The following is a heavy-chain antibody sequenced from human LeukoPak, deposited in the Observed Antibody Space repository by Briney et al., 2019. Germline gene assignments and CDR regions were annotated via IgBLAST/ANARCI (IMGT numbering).Heavy chain of an antibody. D-gene: IGHD3-22*01. V-gene: IGHV3-23*01. J-gene: IGHJ4*02. CDR3: AKYPPLSGYLDDY. CDR1: GFTFSSYG. Sequence: GGTLRLSCAASGFTFSSYGMSWVRQAPGKGLEWVSAISGSGGSTYDADSVKGRFTISRDNSKNTLYLQMNSLRAEDTAVYYCAKYPPLSGYLDDYWGQGTLVTVSS. CDR2: ISGSGGST.